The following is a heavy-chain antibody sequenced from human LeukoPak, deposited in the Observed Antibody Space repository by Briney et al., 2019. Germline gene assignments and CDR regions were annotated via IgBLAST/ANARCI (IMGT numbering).Heavy chain of an antibody. J-gene: IGHJ5*02. V-gene: IGHV4-34*01. Sequence: SETLSLTCAVYGGSFSGYYWSWIRQPPGKGLEWIGEINHSGSTNYNPSLKSRVTISVDTSKNQFSLKLNSATAADTAVYYCARGFESTSLHWFDPWGQGTLVTVSS. CDR2: INHSGST. CDR3: ARGFESTSLHWFDP. CDR1: GGSFSGYY. D-gene: IGHD2-2*01.